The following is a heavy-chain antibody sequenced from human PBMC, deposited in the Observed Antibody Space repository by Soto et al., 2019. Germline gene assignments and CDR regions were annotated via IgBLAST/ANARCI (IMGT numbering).Heavy chain of an antibody. CDR3: ARDRVAVAGNWFDP. CDR1: GGSVSSGSYY. J-gene: IGHJ5*02. CDR2: IYYSGST. Sequence: SETLSLTCTVSGGSVSSGSYYWSWIRQPPGKGLEWIGYIYYSGSTNYNPSLKSRVTISVDTSKNQFSLKLSSVTAADTAVYYCARDRVAVAGNWFDPWGQGTLGTVPQ. V-gene: IGHV4-61*01. D-gene: IGHD6-19*01.